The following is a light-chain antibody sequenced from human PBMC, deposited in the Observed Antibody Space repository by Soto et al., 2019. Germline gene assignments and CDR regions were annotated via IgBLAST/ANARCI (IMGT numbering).Light chain of an antibody. CDR1: QNINNY. V-gene: IGKV1-39*01. Sequence: DIQMTQSPSSLSASVRDRVTITCRASQNINNYVNWYQQKPGEAPKLLIYAASRLQSGVPTRFSDSGSGTDFTLTISSLQPEDFGAYYCQQGFSTPYAFGQGTKLEI. J-gene: IGKJ2*01. CDR3: QQGFSTPYA. CDR2: AAS.